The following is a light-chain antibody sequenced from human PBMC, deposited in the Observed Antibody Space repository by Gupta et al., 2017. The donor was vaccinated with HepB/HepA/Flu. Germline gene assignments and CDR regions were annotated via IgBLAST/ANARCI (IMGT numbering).Light chain of an antibody. V-gene: IGKV1-5*03. Sequence: DIQMTQSPSTLSASVGDRVTITCRASQSISSWLAWYQQKPGKAPKLLIYTASTLQSGVPSRFSGSGSGTEFTLTISSRQPDDFATYYCQQYNSYSPWTFGQGTRVEIK. CDR1: QSISSW. CDR3: QQYNSYSPWT. J-gene: IGKJ1*01. CDR2: TAS.